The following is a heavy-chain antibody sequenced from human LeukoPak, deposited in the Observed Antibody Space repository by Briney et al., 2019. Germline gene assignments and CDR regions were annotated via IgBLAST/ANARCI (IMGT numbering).Heavy chain of an antibody. CDR2: MWYDGSNK. CDR3: ARDEVTTPRD. CDR1: GFTFSSYG. Sequence: PGGSLRLSCAASGFTFSSYGMHWVRQAPGKGLEWVAVMWYDGSNKYYADSVKGRFTISRDNSKNTLYLQMHSLRAEDTAVYYCARDEVTTPRDWGQGTLVTSSS. D-gene: IGHD4-17*01. J-gene: IGHJ4*02. V-gene: IGHV3-33*01.